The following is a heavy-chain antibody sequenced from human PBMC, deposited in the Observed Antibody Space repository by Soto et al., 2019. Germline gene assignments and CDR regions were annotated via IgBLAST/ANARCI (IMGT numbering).Heavy chain of an antibody. J-gene: IGHJ5*02. Sequence: SETLSLTCAVSGGSITSANWWTWVRQPPGGGLEWIGEISHSGITNYKASLKSRVNMSVDKTKNDVSLKLTSVTAADTAVYYCARVLRGWFDPWGQGTPVTVSS. CDR2: ISHSGIT. V-gene: IGHV4-4*02. CDR1: GGSITSANW. CDR3: ARVLRGWFDP.